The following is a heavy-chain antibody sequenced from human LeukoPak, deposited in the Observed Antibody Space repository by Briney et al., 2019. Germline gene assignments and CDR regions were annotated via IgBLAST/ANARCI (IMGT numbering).Heavy chain of an antibody. CDR1: GGSISSSTYY. J-gene: IGHJ5*02. Sequence: PSETLSLTCTVSGGSISSSTYYWGWIRQPPGKGLEWIGTIYYSWSTFYNPSLKSRVTISLDTSKNQISLKLTSVTAADTAFYYCAVGHEGKYQYGNIFDQWGQGTLVTVSS. V-gene: IGHV4-39*07. CDR3: AVGHEGKYQYGNIFDQ. D-gene: IGHD2-2*01. CDR2: IYYSWST.